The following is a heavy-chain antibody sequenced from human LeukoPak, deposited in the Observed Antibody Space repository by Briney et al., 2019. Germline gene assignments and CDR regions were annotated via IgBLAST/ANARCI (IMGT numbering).Heavy chain of an antibody. Sequence: GGSLRLSCAASGFTFSSYAMSWVRQAPGGGLEWVSGIPGSGVDTFYADSVKGRFTISRDNSKNTLFLQMNSLRAEDTAVYYCAKEVGMYGTPTLDFWGQGTVVSVSS. CDR1: GFTFSSYA. D-gene: IGHD1/OR15-1a*01. J-gene: IGHJ4*02. V-gene: IGHV3-23*01. CDR2: IPGSGVDT. CDR3: AKEVGMYGTPTLDF.